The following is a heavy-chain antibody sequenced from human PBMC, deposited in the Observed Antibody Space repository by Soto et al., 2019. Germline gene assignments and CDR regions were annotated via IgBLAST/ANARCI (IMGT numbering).Heavy chain of an antibody. D-gene: IGHD4-4*01. J-gene: IGHJ5*02. CDR1: GGSISSGGYY. CDR2: IYYSGST. Sequence: PSETLSLTCTVSGGSISSGGYYWSWIRQLPGKGLDWIGYIYYSGSTSYYPSLKSRVSISVDTSKNQFSLKLSSVTAADTAVYYCARTLQRIKTGFDPWGQGNLVTVSS. CDR3: ARTLQRIKTGFDP. V-gene: IGHV4-31*03.